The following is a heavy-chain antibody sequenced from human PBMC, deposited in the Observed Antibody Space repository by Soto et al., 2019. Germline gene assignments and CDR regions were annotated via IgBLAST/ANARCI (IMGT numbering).Heavy chain of an antibody. CDR1: GFSFSSFA. CDR3: AKCAVLITTSGGWCNWFDP. J-gene: IGHJ5*02. Sequence: EVQLLESGGTLVQPGESLRLSCEVSGFSFSSFAMNWVRQAPGEGLEWVSSIRGTATSYADSVKGRFTISRDNYKNTVYLQMNTLRGEDTAVDYCAKCAVLITTSGGWCNWFDPWGQGTLVIVSS. V-gene: IGHV3-23*01. D-gene: IGHD2-21*01. CDR2: IRGTAT.